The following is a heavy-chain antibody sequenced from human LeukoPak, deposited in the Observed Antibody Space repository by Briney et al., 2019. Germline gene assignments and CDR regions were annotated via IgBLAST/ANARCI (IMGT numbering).Heavy chain of an antibody. CDR3: ARAPARYGETVNTSGDYFDY. CDR2: INHSGST. J-gene: IGHJ4*02. Sequence: PSETLSLTCTVSGGSISSYYWSWIRQPPGKGLEWIGEINHSGSTNYNPSLKSRVTISVDTSKNQFSLKLSSVTAADTAVYYCARAPARYGETVNTSGDYFDYWGQGTLVTVSS. V-gene: IGHV4-34*01. D-gene: IGHD3-10*01. CDR1: GGSISSYY.